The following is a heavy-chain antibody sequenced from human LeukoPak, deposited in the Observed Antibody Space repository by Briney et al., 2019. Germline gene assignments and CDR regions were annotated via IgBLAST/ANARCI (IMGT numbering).Heavy chain of an antibody. Sequence: SDTLSLTCCVYVGSFNCYYGRWIRQPRGKGVEWIGEFNHSGSTNYNTSLKCRVTISVDTSKNQYSLKLSSVTAADTAVYYCARGGHPVLRYFDWLFQLDYWGQGTLVTVSP. J-gene: IGHJ4*02. CDR1: VGSFNCYY. D-gene: IGHD3-9*01. V-gene: IGHV4-34*01. CDR3: ARGGHPVLRYFDWLFQLDY. CDR2: FNHSGST.